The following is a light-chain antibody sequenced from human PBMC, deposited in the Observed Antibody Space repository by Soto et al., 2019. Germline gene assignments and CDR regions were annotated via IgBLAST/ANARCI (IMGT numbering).Light chain of an antibody. V-gene: IGKV1-27*01. Sequence: EIQMTQSPSSLSASVRDRVTITCRASQGISNYLAWYQQKPGKVPKLLIYAASTLQSGVSSRLSGSVSGTELPLTISSIQPQDVATYYCQTYDSYPCTLGQGNKLEIK. CDR3: QTYDSYPCT. J-gene: IGKJ1*01. CDR1: QGISNY. CDR2: AAS.